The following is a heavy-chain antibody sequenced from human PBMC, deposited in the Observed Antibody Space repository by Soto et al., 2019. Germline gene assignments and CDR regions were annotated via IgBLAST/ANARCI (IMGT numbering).Heavy chain of an antibody. CDR3: TLRQDSSRGPIY. D-gene: IGHD6-13*01. V-gene: IGHV2-5*01. Sequence: QITLTESGPTLVNPTETLTLTCSVSGFSLSTSGRTLGWIRQPPGKAPEWLALGGQYSPSLQSRVTLTKDTSTNQVVLTLTDMYTADTATYYCTLRQDSSRGPIYWVQGILVTVSS. CDR2: GG. J-gene: IGHJ4*02. CDR1: GFSLSTSGRT.